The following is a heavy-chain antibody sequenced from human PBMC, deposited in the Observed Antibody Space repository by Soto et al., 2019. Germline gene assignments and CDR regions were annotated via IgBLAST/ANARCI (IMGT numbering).Heavy chain of an antibody. D-gene: IGHD6-19*01. CDR2: IWYDGSNK. J-gene: IGHJ4*02. CDR1: GFTFSSYG. Sequence: QVQLVESGGGVVQPGRSLRLSCAASGFTFSSYGMHWVRQAPGKGLEWVAVIWYDGSNKYYADSVKGRFTISRDNSKNPLYLQMNSLRAEDTAVYYCAREGAVAGPFDYWGQGTLVTVSS. V-gene: IGHV3-33*01. CDR3: AREGAVAGPFDY.